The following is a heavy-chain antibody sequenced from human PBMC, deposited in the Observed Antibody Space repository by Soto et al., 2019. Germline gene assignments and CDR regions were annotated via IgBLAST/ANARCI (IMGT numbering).Heavy chain of an antibody. CDR2: ISAYNGNT. J-gene: IGHJ6*02. CDR1: AYPFTSYG. Sequence: VKGSYTASAYPFTSYGSIWVRQAPGQGLEWMGWISAYNGNTNYAQKLQGRVTMTTDTSTSTAYMELRSLRSDDTAVYYCARDGLDTATVTIYYGMDVWGQRTTVTVSS. V-gene: IGHV1-18*04. D-gene: IGHD5-18*01. CDR3: ARDGLDTATVTIYYGMDV.